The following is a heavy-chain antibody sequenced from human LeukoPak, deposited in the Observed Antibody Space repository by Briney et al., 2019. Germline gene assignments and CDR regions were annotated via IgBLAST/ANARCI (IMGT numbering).Heavy chain of an antibody. J-gene: IGHJ3*02. CDR1: GFTFSSYS. Sequence: GGSLRLSCAASGFTFSSYSMNWVRQPPGKGLEWVSSISYTSSYKYYADSVKGRFTISRDHAENSVYLQMNSLRAEDTAVYYCGMEEEAFDIWGRGTMVSVSS. CDR2: ISYTSSYK. V-gene: IGHV3-21*01. CDR3: GMEEEAFDI. D-gene: IGHD3-3*01.